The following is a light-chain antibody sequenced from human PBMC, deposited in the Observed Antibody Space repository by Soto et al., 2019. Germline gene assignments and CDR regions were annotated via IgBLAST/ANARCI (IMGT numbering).Light chain of an antibody. V-gene: IGKV3-15*01. J-gene: IGKJ1*01. CDR3: QHYNSYSEA. Sequence: EIVMTQSPATLSGSPGERATLSCGASQSVSSNLAWYQQKPGQAPRLLIYGASTRATGIPARFSGSGSGTEFTLTISSLQSEDFATYYCQHYNSYSEAFGQGTKVELK. CDR1: QSVSSN. CDR2: GAS.